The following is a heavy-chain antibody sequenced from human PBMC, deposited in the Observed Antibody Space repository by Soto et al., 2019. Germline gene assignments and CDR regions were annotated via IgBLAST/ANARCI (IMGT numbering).Heavy chain of an antibody. D-gene: IGHD6-25*01. V-gene: IGHV1-18*01. CDR3: ARQRDDSGRSSAKYFQH. J-gene: IGHJ1*01. Sequence: ASVKVSCKASGYTFSSYGISWVRQAPGQGLEWMGWISSYNGNTNYAQKIQGRVTMTTDTSATTAYMELRSLRSDDTAVYYCARQRDDSGRSSAKYFQHWGQGTLVTVSS. CDR2: ISSYNGNT. CDR1: GYTFSSYG.